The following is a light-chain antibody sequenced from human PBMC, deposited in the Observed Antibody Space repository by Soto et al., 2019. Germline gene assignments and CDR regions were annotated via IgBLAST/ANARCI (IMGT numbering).Light chain of an antibody. V-gene: IGLV2-11*01. J-gene: IGLJ2*01. Sequence: QSALTQPRSVSGSPGQSVTISCTGTSSDVGGYNYVSWYQHHPGRAPKVMIYDVSKRPSGVPDRFSGTKSGNTASLTISGLQAEDEADYYCCSYAGSDTLVFGVGTKLTVL. CDR2: DVS. CDR3: CSYAGSDTLV. CDR1: SSDVGGYNY.